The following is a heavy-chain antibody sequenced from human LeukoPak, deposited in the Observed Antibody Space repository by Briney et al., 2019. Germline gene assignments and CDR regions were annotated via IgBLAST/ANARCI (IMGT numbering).Heavy chain of an antibody. CDR1: GGSISSGSYY. V-gene: IGHV4-61*02. J-gene: IGHJ5*02. D-gene: IGHD2-2*01. CDR2: IYTSGST. CDR3: ARDVAQIVVVGGGGWFDP. Sequence: SQTLSLTCTVSGGSISSGSYYWSWIRQPAGKGLEWIGRIYTSGSTNYNPSLKSRVTISVDTSKNQFSLKLSSVTAADTAVYYCARDVAQIVVVGGGGWFDPWGQGTLVTVSS.